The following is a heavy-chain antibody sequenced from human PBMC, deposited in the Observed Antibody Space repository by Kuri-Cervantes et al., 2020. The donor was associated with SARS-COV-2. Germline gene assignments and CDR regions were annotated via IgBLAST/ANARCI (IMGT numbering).Heavy chain of an antibody. CDR3: ARHTFGNAGDY. J-gene: IGHJ4*02. CDR1: GGSISSSSYY. D-gene: IGHD4-23*01. CDR2: IYYSGST. V-gene: IGHV4-39*01. Sequence: GSLRLSCTVSGGSISSSSYYWGWIRQPPGKELEWIGSIYYSGSTYYNPSLKSRVTISVDTSKNQFSLKLNSVTAADTAVYYCARHTFGNAGDYWGQGNLVTGSS.